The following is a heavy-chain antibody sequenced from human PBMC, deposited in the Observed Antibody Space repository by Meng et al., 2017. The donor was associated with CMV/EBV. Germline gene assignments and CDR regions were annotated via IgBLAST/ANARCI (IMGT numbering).Heavy chain of an antibody. CDR1: GFTFSSYA. CDR3: AKRYCSSTSCPRTLNYYYYYGMDV. CDR2: IYSGGNST. J-gene: IGHJ6*02. D-gene: IGHD2-2*01. Sequence: GESLKISCAASGFTFSSYAMSWVRQAPGKGLEWVSVIYSGGNSTYYADSVKGRFTISRDNSKNTLYLQMNSLRAEDTAVYYCAKRYCSSTSCPRTLNYYYYYGMDVWGQGTTVTVSS. V-gene: IGHV3-23*03.